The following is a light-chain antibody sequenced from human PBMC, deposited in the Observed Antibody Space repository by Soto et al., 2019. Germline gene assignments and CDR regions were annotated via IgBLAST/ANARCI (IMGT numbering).Light chain of an antibody. V-gene: IGKV3-20*01. CDR1: QIVRNNY. Sequence: EIVLTQSPGTLSLSPGERVTLSCRASQIVRNNYVAWYQKKPGQPPRLLIDDASTRATGVPDRFSGCGSGTDFTLTISRLEPEDFAVYYCQQCSTSPLTFGGGTNVELK. J-gene: IGKJ4*01. CDR2: DAS. CDR3: QQCSTSPLT.